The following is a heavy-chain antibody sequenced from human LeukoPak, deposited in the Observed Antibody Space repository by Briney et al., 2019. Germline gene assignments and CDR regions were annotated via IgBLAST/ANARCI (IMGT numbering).Heavy chain of an antibody. CDR2: IYAGDSDT. CDR1: GDSFSTYW. CDR3: VRLRGELMDGLDF. Sequence: GESLKISCKASGDSFSTYWIAWVRQMPGKDLEWMGVIYAGDSDTRYTPSFQGQVTISADKSLNTACVQWSNLKASDTAMYYCVRLRGELMDGLDFWGQGTLVTVSS. D-gene: IGHD2-8*01. J-gene: IGHJ4*02. V-gene: IGHV5-51*01.